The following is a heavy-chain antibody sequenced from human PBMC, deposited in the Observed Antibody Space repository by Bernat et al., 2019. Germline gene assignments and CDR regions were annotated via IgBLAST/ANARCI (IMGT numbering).Heavy chain of an antibody. Sequence: QLQLQESGPGLLKPSETLSLTCTVSGGSISSSSYYWGWIRQPPGKGLEGIGSVYYSGSTNYNPSLKSRVTISVDTSKNQFYLKLSSVTAADTAVYYCAREEHSFGWYPLEQRGQGTLGTVSS. CDR2: VYYSGST. D-gene: IGHD6-19*01. CDR1: GGSISSSSYY. J-gene: IGHJ4*02. V-gene: IGHV4-39*02. CDR3: AREEHSFGWYPLEQ.